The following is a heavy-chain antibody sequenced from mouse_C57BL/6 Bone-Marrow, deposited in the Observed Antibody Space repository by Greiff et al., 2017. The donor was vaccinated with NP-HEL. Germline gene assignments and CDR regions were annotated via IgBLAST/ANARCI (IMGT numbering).Heavy chain of an antibody. CDR2: ISNLAYSI. Sequence: EVKVEESGGGLVQPGGSLKLSCAASGFTFSDYGMAWVRQAPRKGPEWVAFISNLAYSIYYADTVTGRFTISRENAKNTLYLEMSSLRSEDTAMYYCAIYYYGSTFAYWGQGTLVTVSA. D-gene: IGHD1-1*01. CDR1: GFTFSDYG. J-gene: IGHJ3*01. CDR3: AIYYYGSTFAY. V-gene: IGHV5-15*04.